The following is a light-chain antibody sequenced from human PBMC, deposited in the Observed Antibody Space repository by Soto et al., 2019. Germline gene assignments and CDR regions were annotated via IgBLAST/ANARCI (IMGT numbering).Light chain of an antibody. CDR2: DAS. V-gene: IGKV3-20*01. CDR3: QQYGRSPGLFT. J-gene: IGKJ3*01. Sequence: EIVLTQSPGTLSLSPGERATLSCRASQSVSNTYLAWYQQKPGQAPRLLIYDASSRATDIPDRFSGSGSGTDFTLTISRLEPEDFAVYYCQQYGRSPGLFTFGPETKVDIK. CDR1: QSVSNTY.